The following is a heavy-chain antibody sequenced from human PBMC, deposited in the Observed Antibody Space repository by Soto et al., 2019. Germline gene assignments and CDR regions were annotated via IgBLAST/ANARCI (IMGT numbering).Heavy chain of an antibody. D-gene: IGHD2-15*01. CDR1: GGTFSSYT. CDR2: IIPILGIA. CDR3: ASGPVVVVAAPNYYYYYGMDV. V-gene: IGHV1-69*02. Sequence: QVQLVQSGAEVKKPGSSVKVSCKASGGTFSSYTISWVRQAPGQGLEWMGRIIPILGIANYAQKFQGRVTITGDKSTSTAYMELSSLRSEDTAVYYCASGPVVVVAAPNYYYYYGMDVWGQGTTVTVSS. J-gene: IGHJ6*02.